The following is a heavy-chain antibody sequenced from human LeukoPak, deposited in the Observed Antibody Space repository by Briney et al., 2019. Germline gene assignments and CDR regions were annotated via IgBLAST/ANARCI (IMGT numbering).Heavy chain of an antibody. J-gene: IGHJ4*02. Sequence: GGSLRLSCAASGFTFSDYYMSWIRQAPGKGLEWVSYISSSGSTIYYADSVKGRFTISRDNAKNSLYLQMNSLRAEDTAVYYCARDRGVTTDWYYFDYWGQGTLVTVSS. CDR2: ISSSGSTI. CDR1: GFTFSDYY. V-gene: IGHV3-11*01. CDR3: ARDRGVTTDWYYFDY. D-gene: IGHD4-17*01.